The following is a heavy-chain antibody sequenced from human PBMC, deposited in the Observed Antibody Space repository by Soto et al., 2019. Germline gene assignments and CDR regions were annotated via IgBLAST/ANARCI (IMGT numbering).Heavy chain of an antibody. J-gene: IGHJ4*02. CDR3: AKEGWRSSSWYGTYYFDY. CDR1: GFTFSSYA. V-gene: IGHV3-23*01. Sequence: PGGSLRLSCAASGFTFSSYAMSWVRQAPGKGLEWVSAISGSGGSTYYADSVKGGFTISRDNSKNTLYLQMNSLRAEDTAVYYCAKEGWRSSSWYGTYYFDYWGQGTLVTVSS. CDR2: ISGSGGST. D-gene: IGHD6-13*01.